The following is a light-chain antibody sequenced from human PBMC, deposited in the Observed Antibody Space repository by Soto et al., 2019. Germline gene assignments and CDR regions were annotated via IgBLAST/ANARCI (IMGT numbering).Light chain of an antibody. CDR3: QVWNITTDHYV. V-gene: IGLV3-21*02. Sequence: SYELTQPPSVSVAPGQTARITCGGNNIGSTSEHWYQQRPGQAPVLVVYDDNDRPSGIPERFSGSNSENTATLTITRVEAGDEADYYCQVWNITTDHYVFGTGTKVTVL. J-gene: IGLJ1*01. CDR1: NIGSTS. CDR2: DDN.